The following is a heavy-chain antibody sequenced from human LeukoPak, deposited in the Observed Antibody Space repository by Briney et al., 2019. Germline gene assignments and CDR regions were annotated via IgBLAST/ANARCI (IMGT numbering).Heavy chain of an antibody. D-gene: IGHD7-27*01. V-gene: IGHV3-74*01. CDR3: ARGSLWGSFDY. CDR1: GFTFSSYW. CDR2: INSDGSST. Sequence: GGSLRLSCAASGFTFSSYWMHWVRQDPGKGLVWVSRINSDGSSTSYADSVKGRFTISRDNAKNTLYLQMNSLRAEDTAVYYCARGSLWGSFDYWGQGTLVTVSP. J-gene: IGHJ4*02.